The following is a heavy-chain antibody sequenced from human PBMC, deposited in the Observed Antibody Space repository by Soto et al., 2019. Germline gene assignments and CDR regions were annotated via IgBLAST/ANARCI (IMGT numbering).Heavy chain of an antibody. CDR1: RGSVSSGSHY. J-gene: IGHJ3*02. Sequence: PSETLSLTCTVSRGSVSSGSHYRSWIRQPPGKGLEWIAYISYSGSPDYNPSLKSRVSISIDMSKNQISLKVRSVTPADTAVYYCAGDRSQTLNSFQAFDIWGQGTMVTASS. CDR3: AGDRSQTLNSFQAFDI. CDR2: ISYSGSP. V-gene: IGHV4-61*01.